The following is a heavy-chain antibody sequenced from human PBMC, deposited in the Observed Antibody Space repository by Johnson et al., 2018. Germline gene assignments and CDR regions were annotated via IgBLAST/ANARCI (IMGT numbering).Heavy chain of an antibody. Sequence: VQLVESGGGLVQPGRSLRLSCTASGFTFGDYAMSWFRQAPGKGLEWVGFIRSKAYGGTTEYAASVKGRFTISRDDSKSIAYLQMNSLKTEDTAVYYCTRGPSSGWYVDAFDIWGQGTMVTVSS. CDR2: IRSKAYGGTT. V-gene: IGHV3-49*03. D-gene: IGHD6-19*01. CDR1: GFTFGDYA. CDR3: TRGPSSGWYVDAFDI. J-gene: IGHJ3*02.